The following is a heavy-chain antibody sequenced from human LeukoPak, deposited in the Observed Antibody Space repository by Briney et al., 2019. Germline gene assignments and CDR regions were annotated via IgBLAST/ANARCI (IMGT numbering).Heavy chain of an antibody. CDR1: GGSFSGYY. J-gene: IGHJ4*02. D-gene: IGHD3-16*01. CDR3: ARGRGRARYDY. CDR2: INHSGST. Sequence: SETLSLTCAVYGGSFSGYYWSWIRQPPGKGLEWIGEINHSGSTNYNPSLKSRVTISVDTSKNQFSLKLSSVTAADTAVYYCARGRGRARYDYWGQGTLVTVSS. V-gene: IGHV4-34*01.